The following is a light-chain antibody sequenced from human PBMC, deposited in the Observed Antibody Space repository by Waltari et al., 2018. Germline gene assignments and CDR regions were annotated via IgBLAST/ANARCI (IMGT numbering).Light chain of an antibody. CDR1: SSDVGGYNY. V-gene: IGLV2-11*01. CDR2: DVT. J-gene: IGLJ2*01. Sequence: QSALTQPRSVSGSPGQSVTISCTGTSSDVGGYNYVSWYQQHPGKAPKLMIYDVTKRPSGVPVRFSGSKSGNTASLTISGLQAEDEADYYCCSYAGSSTVLFGGGTKLTVL. CDR3: CSYAGSSTVL.